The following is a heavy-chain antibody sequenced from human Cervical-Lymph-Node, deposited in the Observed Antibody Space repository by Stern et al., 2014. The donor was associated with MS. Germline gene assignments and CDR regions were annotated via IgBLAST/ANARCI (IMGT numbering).Heavy chain of an antibody. D-gene: IGHD1-1*01. Sequence: VQLVQSGAEVKNPGSSVKVACMASGGTFSNYGVSWGRQAPGQGLEWMGGAIPIFGTTHYAQKFQGRVAITADNSLSTVYMELTGLTSADTAVYYCARDNDDNGMDVWGQGTTVTVSS. CDR1: GGTFSNYG. CDR2: AIPIFGTT. CDR3: ARDNDDNGMDV. V-gene: IGHV1-69*06. J-gene: IGHJ6*02.